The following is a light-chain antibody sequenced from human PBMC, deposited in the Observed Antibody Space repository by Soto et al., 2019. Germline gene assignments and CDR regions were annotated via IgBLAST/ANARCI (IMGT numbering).Light chain of an antibody. V-gene: IGKV3-11*01. CDR1: QSVSSY. CDR2: DAS. J-gene: IGKJ4*01. Sequence: EIVLTQSPATLSSSTGERATLSCRASQSVSSYLAWYQQKPGQAPRLLIYDASNRATGIPARFSGSGSGTDFTLTISSLEPEDFAVYYCQQRSNWALTFGGGTKVEIK. CDR3: QQRSNWALT.